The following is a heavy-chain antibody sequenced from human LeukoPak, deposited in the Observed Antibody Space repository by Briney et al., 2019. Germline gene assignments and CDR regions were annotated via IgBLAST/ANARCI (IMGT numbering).Heavy chain of an antibody. J-gene: IGHJ4*02. V-gene: IGHV1-18*01. Sequence: ASVKVSCKSSAYTATIWMRQSNGHGLEWMGWTSGHTRTTNYAQNLHGRVTMATATSTSAAYLELWGFISHDTAVYYCATVVAAAGIYYLDSWGQGALVTVSS. CDR2: TSGHTRTT. CDR3: ATVVAAAGIYYLDS. D-gene: IGHD6-25*01. CDR1: AYTATI.